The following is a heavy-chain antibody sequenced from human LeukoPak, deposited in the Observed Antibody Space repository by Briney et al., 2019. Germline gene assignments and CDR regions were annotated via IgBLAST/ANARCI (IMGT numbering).Heavy chain of an antibody. CDR1: GGSFSGYY. V-gene: IGHV4-34*01. J-gene: IGHJ4*02. Sequence: PSETLSLTCAVYGGSFSGYYWSWIRQPPGKGLEWIGEINHSGSTNYNPSLKSRVTISVDTSKNQFSLKLSSVTAADTAVYYCAREGPSEDYWGQGTLVTVSS. CDR3: AREGPSEDY. CDR2: INHSGST.